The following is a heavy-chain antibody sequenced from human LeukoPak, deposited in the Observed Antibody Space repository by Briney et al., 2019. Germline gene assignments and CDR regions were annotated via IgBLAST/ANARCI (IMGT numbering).Heavy chain of an antibody. CDR1: GFTFSSYG. D-gene: IGHD3-10*01. V-gene: IGHV3-21*01. Sequence: GGSLRLSCAASGFTFSSYGMSWVRQAPGKGLEWVSAISSSSYIYYADSVKGRFTISRDNAKNSLYLQMNSLRAEDTAVYYCASLGGSGSLNCFDPWGQGSLVTVSS. CDR2: ISSSSYI. J-gene: IGHJ5*02. CDR3: ASLGGSGSLNCFDP.